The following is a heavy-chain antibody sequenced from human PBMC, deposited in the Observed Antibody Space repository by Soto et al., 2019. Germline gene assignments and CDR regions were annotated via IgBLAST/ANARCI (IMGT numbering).Heavy chain of an antibody. CDR3: ARALITIFGVVADPAFDY. D-gene: IGHD3-3*01. CDR1: GVTFSSYW. CDR2: IKQDGSED. Sequence: EVQLVESGGGLVQPGGSLRLSCAASGVTFSSYWMSWVRQAPGKGLEWVANIKQDGSEDYFVDSVKGRFTISRDNAKSSLYLQMNSLRAEDTAMYYCARALITIFGVVADPAFDYWGQGTLVTVSS. J-gene: IGHJ4*02. V-gene: IGHV3-7*01.